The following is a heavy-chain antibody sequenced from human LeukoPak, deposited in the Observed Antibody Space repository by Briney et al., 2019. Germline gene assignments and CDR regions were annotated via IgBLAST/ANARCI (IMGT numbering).Heavy chain of an antibody. J-gene: IGHJ5*02. Sequence: GGSLRLSCAASGFTFSRYSFNWVRQAPGKGLEWVSSMSPTGEFIYYVGSVRGRFTISRDNDKTSVYLQMNSLRPEDTALYYCAKDAQAYGDYLLSWFDPWGQGTLVTVSS. CDR3: AKDAQAYGDYLLSWFDP. CDR2: MSPTGEFI. D-gene: IGHD4-17*01. V-gene: IGHV3-21*04. CDR1: GFTFSRYS.